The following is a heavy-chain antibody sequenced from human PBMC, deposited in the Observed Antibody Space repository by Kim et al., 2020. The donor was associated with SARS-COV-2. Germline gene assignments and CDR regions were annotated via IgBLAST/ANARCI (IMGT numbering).Heavy chain of an antibody. D-gene: IGHD1-1*01. Sequence: AQKFQGRVTMTRDTSISTAYMELSRLRSDDTAVYYCASTTGTTLGYYFDYWGQGTLVTVSS. V-gene: IGHV1-2*02. J-gene: IGHJ4*02. CDR3: ASTTGTTLGYYFDY.